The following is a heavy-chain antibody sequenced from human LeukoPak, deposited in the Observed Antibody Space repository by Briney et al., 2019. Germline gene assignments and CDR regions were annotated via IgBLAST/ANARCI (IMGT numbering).Heavy chain of an antibody. J-gene: IGHJ4*02. CDR2: ISWNSNSI. V-gene: IGHV3-9*01. D-gene: IGHD5-24*01. CDR3: AKDRMATSIYPDY. CDR1: GFTFDDYA. Sequence: GGSLRLSCAASGFTFDDYAMHWVRQAPGKGLEWVSGISWNSNSIAYADSVKGRFTISRDNAKNSLYLQMNSLRTEDTAFYYCAKDRMATSIYPDYWGQGTLVTVSS.